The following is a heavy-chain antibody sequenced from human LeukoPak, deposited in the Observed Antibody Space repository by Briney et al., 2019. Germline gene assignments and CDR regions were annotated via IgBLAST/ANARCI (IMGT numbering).Heavy chain of an antibody. J-gene: IGHJ6*03. CDR3: AREAVGADLEGYYYYYYMDV. Sequence: GGSLRLSCAASGFSLIDYNMNWVRQAPGKGLEWISYISSSSSTRHYADSVKGRFTISRDNAKNSLYLQMNSLRAEDTAVYYCAREAVGADLEGYYYYYYMDVWGKGTTVTVSS. CDR2: ISSSSSTR. V-gene: IGHV3-48*04. CDR1: GFSLIDYN. D-gene: IGHD1-26*01.